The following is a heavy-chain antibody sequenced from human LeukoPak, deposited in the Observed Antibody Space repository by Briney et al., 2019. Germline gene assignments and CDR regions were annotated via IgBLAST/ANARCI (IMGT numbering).Heavy chain of an antibody. V-gene: IGHV3-23*01. CDR2: ITTSGGST. Sequence: GGSLRLSCAASGFTFSSYAMCWVRQAPGKGLEWVSFITTSGGSTSYADSVKGRFTISRDDPRNTLYMQMNSLRDEDTAVYYCAIMHGYYDGSGYWVQWGQGTLVTVSS. CDR3: AIMHGYYDGSGYWVQ. CDR1: GFTFSSYA. D-gene: IGHD3-22*01. J-gene: IGHJ4*02.